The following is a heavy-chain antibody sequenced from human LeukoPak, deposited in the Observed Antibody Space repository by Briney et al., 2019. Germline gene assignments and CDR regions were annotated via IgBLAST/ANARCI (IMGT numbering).Heavy chain of an antibody. CDR1: GYTFTGYY. J-gene: IGHJ4*02. CDR2: INPNSGGT. CDR3: ARAQWRGKDTAMSY. V-gene: IGHV1-2*02. D-gene: IGHD5-18*01. Sequence: GASVKVSCKASGYTFTGYYMHWVRQAPGQGLEWMGWINPNSGGTNYAQKFQGRVTMTRDTSISTAYMELSRLRSDDTAVYYCARAQWRGKDTAMSYWGQGTLVTVSS.